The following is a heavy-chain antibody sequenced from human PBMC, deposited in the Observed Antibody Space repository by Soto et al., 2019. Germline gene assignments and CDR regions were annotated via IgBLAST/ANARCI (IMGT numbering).Heavy chain of an antibody. CDR1: GFTFSSYG. CDR2: ISYDGSNK. CDR3: AKEGQQLVTRYCYYYGMDV. Sequence: GGSLRLSCAASGFTFSSYGMHWVRQAPGKGLEWVAAISYDGSNKYYADSVKGRFTISRDNSKNTLYLQMNSLRAEDTAVYYCAKEGQQLVTRYCYYYGMDVWGQGTTVTVSS. J-gene: IGHJ6*02. V-gene: IGHV3-30*18. D-gene: IGHD6-13*01.